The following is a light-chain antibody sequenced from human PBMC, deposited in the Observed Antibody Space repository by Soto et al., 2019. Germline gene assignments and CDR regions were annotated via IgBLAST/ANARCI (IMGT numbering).Light chain of an antibody. Sequence: VLPQSPDTLSLSPGDRATLSCRASQSVRSTFLAWYQQKPDQAPRLLIYGASSRAAGIPERFSGSASGTEFTLTISRLEPGDSAVYYCQQYHDSPMYTFGQGTKLQIK. J-gene: IGKJ2*01. V-gene: IGKV3-20*01. CDR1: QSVRSTF. CDR2: GAS. CDR3: QQYHDSPMYT.